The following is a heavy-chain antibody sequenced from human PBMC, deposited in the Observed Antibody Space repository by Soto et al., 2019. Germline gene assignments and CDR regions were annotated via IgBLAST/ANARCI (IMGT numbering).Heavy chain of an antibody. CDR3: ARPVAMATISRSCLSY. Sequence: QVQPVQSGAEVKKPRSSVKVSCKASGGSFSNYAINWVRQAPGQGLEWMGGISPIFGTGNHAQKFQGRVTITADEYTSTASLGLSGPRPEDTAVYYCARPVAMATISRSCLSYWGQGTPVTVSS. D-gene: IGHD5-12*01. CDR1: GGSFSNYA. V-gene: IGHV1-69*01. CDR2: ISPIFGTG. J-gene: IGHJ4*02.